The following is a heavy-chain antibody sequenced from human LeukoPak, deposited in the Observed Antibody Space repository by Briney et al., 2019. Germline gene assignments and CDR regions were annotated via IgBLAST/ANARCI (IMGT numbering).Heavy chain of an antibody. CDR2: IKQDGSEK. CDR3: AKDEIFGGAFDI. D-gene: IGHD3-3*01. CDR1: ESTSSTYG. Sequence: GGPLSLSCAAPESTSSTYGMHWVRKAQGKGREGVANIKQDGSEKYYVDSVKGRFTISRDNAKNSLYLQMNSLRAEDTAVYYCAKDEIFGGAFDIWGQGTMVTVSS. V-gene: IGHV3-7*01. J-gene: IGHJ3*02.